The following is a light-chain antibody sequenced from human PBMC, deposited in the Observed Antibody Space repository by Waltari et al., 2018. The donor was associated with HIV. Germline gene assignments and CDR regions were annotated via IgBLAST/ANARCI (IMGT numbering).Light chain of an antibody. J-gene: IGKJ4*01. Sequence: DIQMTQSPSSLSASVGDRVTITCRASQSITTYLNWYQQKPGKAPKLLIYAASNLQSGVPSRFSGSGSGTDFTLTISSLEPEDFAVYYCQQRQHWPPLTFGGGTKVEIK. CDR2: AAS. CDR3: QQRQHWPPLT. CDR1: QSITTY. V-gene: IGKV1-39*01.